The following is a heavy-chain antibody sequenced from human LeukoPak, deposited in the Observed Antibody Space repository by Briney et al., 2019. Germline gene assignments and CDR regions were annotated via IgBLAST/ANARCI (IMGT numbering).Heavy chain of an antibody. J-gene: IGHJ4*02. Sequence: GSLRLSFSASGFPFSSYAMHWVRPAPGKGLEYVSAITSNGGSTYHADSVKGRFTISRDNSKNTLFLQMSSLRTEDTAVYYCVKGGDSGWYGDYWGLGTLVTVSS. D-gene: IGHD6-19*01. CDR2: ITSNGGST. CDR3: VKGGDSGWYGDY. CDR1: GFPFSSYA. V-gene: IGHV3-64D*06.